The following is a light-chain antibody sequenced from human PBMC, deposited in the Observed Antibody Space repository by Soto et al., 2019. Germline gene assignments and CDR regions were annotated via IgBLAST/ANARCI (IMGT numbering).Light chain of an antibody. Sequence: TQSPATLSLSPGARATFSGRASQSVAGPYVAWYKQRPRQAPRLLISEASSRATGIPDRFSGSGSGTDFTLTIDRLEPEDFAMYYCQQHGSSPITFGQGTRLEIK. CDR3: QQHGSSPIT. V-gene: IGKV3-20*01. CDR1: QSVAGPY. CDR2: EAS. J-gene: IGKJ5*01.